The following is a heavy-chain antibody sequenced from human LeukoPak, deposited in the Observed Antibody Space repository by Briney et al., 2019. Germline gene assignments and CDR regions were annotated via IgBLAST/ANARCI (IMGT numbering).Heavy chain of an antibody. V-gene: IGHV4-34*01. CDR3: ARGKGYDFSSGYYTLFDY. CDR1: GGSLSGYY. Sequence: AETLSLTCAVYGGSLSGYYWSWLRQHPGKGLEWIGEINHSGSTNYNPSLKSRVTISVDTSKNQFSLKLSSVTAADTAVYYCARGKGYDFSSGYYTLFDYWGQGTLVTVSS. D-gene: IGHD3-3*01. CDR2: INHSGST. J-gene: IGHJ4*02.